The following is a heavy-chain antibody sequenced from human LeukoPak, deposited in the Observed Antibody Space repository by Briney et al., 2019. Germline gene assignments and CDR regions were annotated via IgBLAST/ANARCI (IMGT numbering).Heavy chain of an antibody. V-gene: IGHV3-53*01. CDR1: GFTVSSNY. J-gene: IGHJ4*02. CDR3: AKSGPYCSSTTCNYFDY. D-gene: IGHD2-2*01. Sequence: GGSLRLSCAASGFTVSSNYMNWVRQAPGKGLEWVSVLYTGGSTYYADSVKGRFTISRDNSKNALFLQMNGLSAEDTAVYYCAKSGPYCSSTTCNYFDYWGQGTLVTVSS. CDR2: LYTGGST.